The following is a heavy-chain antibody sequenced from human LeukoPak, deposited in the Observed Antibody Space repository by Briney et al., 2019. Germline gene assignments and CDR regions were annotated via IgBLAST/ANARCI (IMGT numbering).Heavy chain of an antibody. CDR3: AKDSIDVIAVYYFDY. CDR2: ISGSGGGV. V-gene: IGHV3-23*01. CDR1: GFTFNNYV. Sequence: PGGSLRLSCAASGFTFNNYVMSWFRQSPGKGLEWVSAISGSGGGVYYANSVKGRFTISRDNSKNTLYLQMNSLRAEDTAVYYCAKDSIDVIAVYYFDYWGQGTLVTVSS. J-gene: IGHJ4*02. D-gene: IGHD2-21*01.